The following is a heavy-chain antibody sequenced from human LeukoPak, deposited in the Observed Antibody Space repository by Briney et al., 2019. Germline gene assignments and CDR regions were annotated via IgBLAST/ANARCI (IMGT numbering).Heavy chain of an antibody. CDR3: AKGSDLFWSGSMWFDP. J-gene: IGHJ5*02. CDR2: ISGSGGST. V-gene: IGHV3-23*01. CDR1: GFTFSSYA. Sequence: GGSLRLSCAASGFTFSSYAMSWVRQAPGKALEWVSAISGSGGSTYYADSVKGRFTISRDNSKNTLYLQMNSLRAEDTAVYYCAKGSDLFWSGSMWFDPWGQGSLVTVSS. D-gene: IGHD3-3*01.